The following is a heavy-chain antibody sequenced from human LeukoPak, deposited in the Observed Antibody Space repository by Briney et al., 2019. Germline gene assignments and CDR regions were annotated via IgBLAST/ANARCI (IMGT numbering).Heavy chain of an antibody. V-gene: IGHV3-48*04. CDR2: ISSSGSTI. J-gene: IGHJ4*02. CDR1: GFTFSSYS. CDR3: ASLGSSTVTLDY. Sequence: PGGSLRLSCAASGFTFSSYSMNWVRQAPGKGLEWVSYISSSGSTIYYADSVKGRFTISRDNAKNSLYLQMNSLRAEDTAVYYCASLGSSTVTLDYWGQGTLVTVSS. D-gene: IGHD4-17*01.